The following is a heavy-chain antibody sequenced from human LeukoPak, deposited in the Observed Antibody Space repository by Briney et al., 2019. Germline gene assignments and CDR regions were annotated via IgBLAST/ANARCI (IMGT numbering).Heavy chain of an antibody. Sequence: GGSLRLSCAASGITFDDYGMSWVRQAPGKGLEWASGINWNGGSTGYADSVKGRFTISRDNGKNSLYLQMNSLRAEDTALYYCARGGHSSGSYFDYWGQGTLVTVSS. J-gene: IGHJ4*02. D-gene: IGHD3-22*01. CDR2: INWNGGST. V-gene: IGHV3-20*04. CDR1: GITFDDYG. CDR3: ARGGHSSGSYFDY.